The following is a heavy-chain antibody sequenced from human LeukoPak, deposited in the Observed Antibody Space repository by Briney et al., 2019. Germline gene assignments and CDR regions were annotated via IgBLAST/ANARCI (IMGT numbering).Heavy chain of an antibody. CDR1: GYTFTSYG. D-gene: IGHD2-15*01. CDR2: ISAYNGNT. V-gene: IGHV1-18*01. CDR3: ARGPYCSGGTCYSQYFDY. J-gene: IGHJ4*02. Sequence: GGSVKVSCKASGYTFTSYGISWVRQAPGQGLEWMGWISAYNGNTNYAQKLQGRVTMTTDTSTSTAYMELRSLRSDDTAVYYCARGPYCSGGTCYSQYFDYWGQGTLVTVSS.